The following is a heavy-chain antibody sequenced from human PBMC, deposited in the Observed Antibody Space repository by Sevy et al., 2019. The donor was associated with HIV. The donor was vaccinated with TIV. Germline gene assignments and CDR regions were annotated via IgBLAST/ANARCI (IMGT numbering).Heavy chain of an antibody. V-gene: IGHV3-48*03. CDR3: ARLTRYSSGWYLRYYYYYYMDV. Sequence: GRSLRLSCAASGFTFSSYEMNWVRQAPGKGLEWVSYISSSGSTIYYADSVKGRFTISRDNAKNSLYLQMNSLRAEDTAVYYCARLTRYSSGWYLRYYYYYYMDVWGKGTTVTVSS. CDR2: ISSSGSTI. J-gene: IGHJ6*03. D-gene: IGHD6-19*01. CDR1: GFTFSSYE.